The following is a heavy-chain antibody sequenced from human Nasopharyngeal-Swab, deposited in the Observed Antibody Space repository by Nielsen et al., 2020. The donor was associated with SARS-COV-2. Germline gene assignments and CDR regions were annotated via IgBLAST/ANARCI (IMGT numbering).Heavy chain of an antibody. CDR2: NRNKANSYTT. J-gene: IGHJ3*02. V-gene: IGHV3-72*01. CDR3: ARNQLMVWATFDI. CDR1: GFTFSDHY. Sequence: GESLKISCAASGFTFSDHYMDWVRQAPGKGLEWVGRNRNKANSYTTEYAASVKGRFTISRDDSKNSLYLQMNSLRDEDTAVYYCARNQLMVWATFDIWGQGTMVTVSS. D-gene: IGHD2-8*01.